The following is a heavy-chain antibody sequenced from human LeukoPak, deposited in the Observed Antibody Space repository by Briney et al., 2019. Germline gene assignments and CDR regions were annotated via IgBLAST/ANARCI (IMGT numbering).Heavy chain of an antibody. Sequence: PGGSLRLSCAASGFTVSTNYMSWVRQAPGKGLEWVSTIYRGGDTYYADSVKGRFTISRPNSRNALYLQMNSLRSEDTAVYYCARESSVSGWYIYWGQGTLVTVSS. CDR1: GFTVSTNY. CDR2: IYRGGDT. J-gene: IGHJ4*02. V-gene: IGHV3-53*04. D-gene: IGHD6-19*01. CDR3: ARESSVSGWYIY.